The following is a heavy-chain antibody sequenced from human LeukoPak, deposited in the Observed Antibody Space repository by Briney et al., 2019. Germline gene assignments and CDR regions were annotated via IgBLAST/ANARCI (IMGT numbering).Heavy chain of an antibody. CDR1: GYTFTSYY. CDR3: ARSTYYDFWSGYPYYYYGMDV. D-gene: IGHD3-3*01. Sequence: ASVNVSCKASGYTFTSYYMHWVRQAPGQGLEWMGIINPSGGSTSYAQKFQGRVTMTRDTSTSTVYMGLSSLRSEDTAVYYCARSTYYDFWSGYPYYYYGMDVWGQGTTVTVSS. CDR2: INPSGGST. J-gene: IGHJ6*02. V-gene: IGHV1-46*01.